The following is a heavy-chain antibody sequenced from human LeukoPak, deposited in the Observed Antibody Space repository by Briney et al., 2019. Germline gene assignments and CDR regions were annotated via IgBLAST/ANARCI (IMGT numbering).Heavy chain of an antibody. J-gene: IGHJ4*02. V-gene: IGHV1-69*06. CDR3: ARVAGYCSSTSCYAGYFDY. D-gene: IGHD2-2*01. Sequence: SVKVSCKASGGTFSSYAISWVRQAPGQGLEWMGGIIPIFGTANYAQKLQGRVTITADKSTSTAYMELSSLRSEDTAVYYCARVAGYCSSTSCYAGYFDYWGQGTLVTVSS. CDR1: GGTFSSYA. CDR2: IIPIFGTA.